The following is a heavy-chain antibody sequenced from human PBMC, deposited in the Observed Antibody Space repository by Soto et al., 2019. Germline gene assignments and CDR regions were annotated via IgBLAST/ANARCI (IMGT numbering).Heavy chain of an antibody. CDR1: GYSFTSYW. CDR2: IYPGDSDT. Sequence: GESLKISCQGSGYSFTSYWIGWVRQMPGKGLEWMGIIYPGDSDTRYSPSFQGQVTISADKSISTAYLQWSSLKASDTAMYYCARRCSGWCNTTGALVVWGQGNLVTISS. V-gene: IGHV5-51*01. CDR3: ARRCSGWCNTTGALVV. D-gene: IGHD6-19*01. J-gene: IGHJ4*02.